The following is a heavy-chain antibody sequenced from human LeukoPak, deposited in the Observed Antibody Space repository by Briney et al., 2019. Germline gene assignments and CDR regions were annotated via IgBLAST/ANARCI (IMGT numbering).Heavy chain of an antibody. Sequence: ASVKVSCKASGYSFTSYDINWVRQATGQGLEWMGWMNPNSGNTGYAQKFQGRVTMTTNTSISTAYMELSSLRSEDTAVYYCASNKGSESSSFDYWGQGTLVTVSS. CDR3: ASNKGSESSSFDY. J-gene: IGHJ4*02. V-gene: IGHV1-8*01. CDR1: GYSFTSYD. D-gene: IGHD6-6*01. CDR2: MNPNSGNT.